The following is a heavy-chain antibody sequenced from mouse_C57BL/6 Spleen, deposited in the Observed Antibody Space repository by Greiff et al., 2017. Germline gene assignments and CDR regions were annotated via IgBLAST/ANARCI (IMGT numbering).Heavy chain of an antibody. J-gene: IGHJ2*01. CDR2: ISSGGSYS. CDR3: ARLGDYYGSSSYVDY. V-gene: IGHV5-6*02. Sequence: DVKLQESGGDLVKPGGSLKLSCAASGFTFSSYGMSWVRQTPYKRLEWVATISSGGSYSYYPDSVKGRFTISRDNAKNTLYLQMRSLKSEDTAMYYCARLGDYYGSSSYVDYWGQGTTLTVSS. D-gene: IGHD1-1*01. CDR1: GFTFSSYG.